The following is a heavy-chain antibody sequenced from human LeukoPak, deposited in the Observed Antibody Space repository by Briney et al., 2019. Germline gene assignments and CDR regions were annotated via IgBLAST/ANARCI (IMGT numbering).Heavy chain of an antibody. D-gene: IGHD2-21*01. CDR2: IGTAGDT. CDR3: ARSSGENASDT. Sequence: GSLRLSCAASGFTFSSYDMHWVRQATGKGLEWVSAIGTAGDTYYPGSVKGRFTISRENAKNSLYLQMNSLRAGDTAVYYCARSSGENASDTWGQGTMVTVSS. V-gene: IGHV3-13*01. J-gene: IGHJ3*02. CDR1: GFTFSSYD.